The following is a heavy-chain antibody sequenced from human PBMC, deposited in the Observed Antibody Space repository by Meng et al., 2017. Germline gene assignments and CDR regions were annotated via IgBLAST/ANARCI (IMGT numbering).Heavy chain of an antibody. V-gene: IGHV3-7*01. J-gene: IGHJ4*02. CDR2: IKQDGSEK. D-gene: IGHD3-10*01. CDR3: ARSWFVGSGSYKY. CDR1: GVSCSSNW. Sequence: VKVVESGGGVVKPGRSLRLSLAASGVSCSSNWRSWVRQAPGKGLEWVANIKQDGSEKYYVDSVKGRFTISRDNAKNSLYLQMNSLRAEDTAVYYCARSWFVGSGSYKYWGQGTLVTVSS.